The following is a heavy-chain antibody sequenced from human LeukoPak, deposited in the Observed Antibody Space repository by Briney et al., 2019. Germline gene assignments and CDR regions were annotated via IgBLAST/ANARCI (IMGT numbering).Heavy chain of an antibody. CDR2: ISSSSSTI. CDR3: ARETCYDFWSGYCLLGAFDP. V-gene: IGHV3-48*01. Sequence: GGSLRLSCAASGFTFSSYSMNWVRQAPEKGLEWVSYISSSSSTIYYADSVKGRFTISRDNAKNSLYLQMNSLRAEDTAVYSCARETCYDFWSGYCLLGAFDPWGQGTLVTVSS. D-gene: IGHD3-3*01. CDR1: GFTFSSYS. J-gene: IGHJ5*02.